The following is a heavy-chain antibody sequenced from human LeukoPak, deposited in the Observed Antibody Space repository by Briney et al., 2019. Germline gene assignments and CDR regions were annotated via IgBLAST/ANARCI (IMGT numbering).Heavy chain of an antibody. J-gene: IGHJ6*02. D-gene: IGHD3-10*01. CDR3: AGVGGTMVRGAYYYYYGMDV. CDR2: IYTSGST. CDR1: GGSISSYY. V-gene: IGHV4-4*07. Sequence: TSETLSLTCTVSGGSISSYYWSWIRQPAGKGLEWIGRIYTSGSTNYNPSLKSRVTMSVDTSKNQFSLKLSSVTAADTAVYYCAGVGGTMVRGAYYYYYGMDVWGQGTTVTVSS.